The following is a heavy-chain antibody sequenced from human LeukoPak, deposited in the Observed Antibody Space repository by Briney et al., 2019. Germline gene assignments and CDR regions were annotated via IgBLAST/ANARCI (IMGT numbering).Heavy chain of an antibody. V-gene: IGHV3-7*04. D-gene: IGHD2/OR15-2a*01. CDR2: IKEDGGAK. J-gene: IGHJ4*02. Sequence: GGSLRLSCAASGFTFSTSYMTWVRQAPGKGLEWVANIKEDGGAKYYVDSVKGRFTISRDNAKNSLYLQMNSLRAEDTAVYYCVRGFRSDHWGQGTLVSVSS. CDR3: VRGFRSDH. CDR1: GFTFSTSY.